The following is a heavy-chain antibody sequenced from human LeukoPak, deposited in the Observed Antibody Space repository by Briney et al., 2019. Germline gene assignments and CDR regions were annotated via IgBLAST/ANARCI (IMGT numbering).Heavy chain of an antibody. J-gene: IGHJ6*03. D-gene: IGHD3-3*01. V-gene: IGHV1-18*01. Sequence: GASVKVSCKASGYTFTSYGISWVRQAPGQGLEWMGWISAYNGNTNYAQKFQGRVTITRNTSISTAYMELSSLRSEDTAVYYCARGHDFWSGYSYYYYYYMDVWGKGTTVTVSS. CDR2: ISAYNGNT. CDR1: GYTFTSYG. CDR3: ARGHDFWSGYSYYYYYYMDV.